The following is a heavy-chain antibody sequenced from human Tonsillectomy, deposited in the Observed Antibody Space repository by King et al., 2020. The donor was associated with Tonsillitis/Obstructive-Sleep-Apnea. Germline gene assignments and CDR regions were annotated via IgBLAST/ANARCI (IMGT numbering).Heavy chain of an antibody. J-gene: IGHJ4*02. CDR3: ARQGGGRLASFDY. CDR1: GGSISSSSYY. CDR2: IYYSGST. Sequence: LQLQESGPGLVKPSETLSLTCTVSGGSISSSSYYWGWIRQPPGKGLEWIVSIYYSGSTYYSPSLNIRVTISVDPSKNQFSLKLSSVTAADTAVYYCARQGGGRLASFDYWGQGTLVTVSS. D-gene: IGHD3-10*01. V-gene: IGHV4-39*01.